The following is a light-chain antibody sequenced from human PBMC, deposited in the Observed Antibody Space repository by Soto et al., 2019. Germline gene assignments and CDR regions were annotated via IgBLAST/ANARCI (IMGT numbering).Light chain of an antibody. CDR3: SSYSDTNIYV. J-gene: IGLJ1*01. CDR2: NVN. Sequence: QSVLTQPPSASGSPGQAVTISCTGTSSDIGGYDFVSWYQVRPGEAPQLIIYNVNGRPSGVPRRFSGSKSGNTASLTVSGLQAVDEADYYCSSYSDTNIYVFGTGTKVTVI. CDR1: SSDIGGYDF. V-gene: IGLV2-8*01.